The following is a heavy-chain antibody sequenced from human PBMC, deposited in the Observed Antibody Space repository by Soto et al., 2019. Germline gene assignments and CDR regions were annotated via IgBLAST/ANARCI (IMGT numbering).Heavy chain of an antibody. CDR1: GGTFSSYA. CDR2: IIPIFGTA. CDR3: ATHMTTVGYGYVMDV. D-gene: IGHD4-4*01. J-gene: IGHJ6*02. V-gene: IGHV1-69*12. Sequence: QVQLVQSGAEVKKPGSSVTVSCKASGGTFSSYAISWVRQAPGQGLEWMGGIIPIFGTADYAQKFQGRVTITADESTSTAYMELSSRRSEDTAVYYCATHMTTVGYGYVMDVWGQGTTVTVSS.